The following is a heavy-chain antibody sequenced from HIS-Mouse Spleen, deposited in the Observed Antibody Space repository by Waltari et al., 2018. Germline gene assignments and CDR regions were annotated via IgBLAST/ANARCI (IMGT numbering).Heavy chain of an antibody. CDR3: ASALTMTTGFL. J-gene: IGHJ2*01. D-gene: IGHD4-4*01. CDR1: GYTFTSYD. CDR2: MNPNSGNT. Sequence: QVQLVQSGAEVKKPGASVKVSCKASGYTFTSYDIKWVRQATGEGLEWMGWMNPNSGNTGDAQKFQVRVTMTRNTSISTAYMELSSLRSEDTAVYYCASALTMTTGFLWGRGTLVTVSS. V-gene: IGHV1-8*01.